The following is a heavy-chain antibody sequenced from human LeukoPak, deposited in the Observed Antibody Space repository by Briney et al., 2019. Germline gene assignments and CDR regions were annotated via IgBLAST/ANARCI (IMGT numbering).Heavy chain of an antibody. CDR2: LYYSGNT. J-gene: IGHJ4*02. Sequence: SETLSLTCTVSGGSISSYYWGWIRQPPGKGLEWIGTLYYSGNTYYNPSLRSRVTISIDASKNQFSLRLSSVTAADTAVYYCARLRVRGYGYGPWEGPTWLDYWGQGTLVTVSS. CDR3: ARLRVRGYGYGPWEGPTWLDY. D-gene: IGHD5-18*01. CDR1: GGSISSYY. V-gene: IGHV4-39*07.